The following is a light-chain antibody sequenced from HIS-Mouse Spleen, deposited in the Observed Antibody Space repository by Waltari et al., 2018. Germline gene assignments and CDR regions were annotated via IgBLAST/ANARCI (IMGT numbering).Light chain of an antibody. Sequence: DIQMTQSPSSLSASVGDTVTITCRASQGSSNYLAWYQQKPGKVPKLLIYAASTLQSGVPSRFSGSGSGTDFTLTISSLQPEDVATYYCQKYNSAPLITFGQGTRLEIK. J-gene: IGKJ5*01. CDR2: AAS. CDR1: QGSSNY. CDR3: QKYNSAPLIT. V-gene: IGKV1-27*01.